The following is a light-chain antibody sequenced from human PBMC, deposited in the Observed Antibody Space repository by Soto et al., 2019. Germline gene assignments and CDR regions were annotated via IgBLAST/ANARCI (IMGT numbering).Light chain of an antibody. Sequence: EIIMKQSPATLSVSQVEIGTLSCMASQSVSSNLAWYQQKPGQAPRLLIYGASTRATGIPARFSGSGSGTEFTLTISSLQSEDFAVYYCQQYNNWPTWTFGQGTKVDIK. J-gene: IGKJ1*01. CDR2: GAS. CDR3: QQYNNWPTWT. V-gene: IGKV3-15*01. CDR1: QSVSSN.